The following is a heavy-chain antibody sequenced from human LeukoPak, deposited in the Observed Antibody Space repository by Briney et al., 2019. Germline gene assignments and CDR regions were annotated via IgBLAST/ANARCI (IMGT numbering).Heavy chain of an antibody. CDR2: INTNTGNP. J-gene: IGHJ4*02. CDR3: AKQGPGYCSSTSCYGVDY. D-gene: IGHD2-2*01. Sequence: ASVKVSCKTSGYDFSDYDINWVRQAPGQGLEWMGWINTNTGNPTYAQGFTGRFVFSLDTSVSTAYLQISSLKAEDSAVYYCAKQGPGYCSSTSCYGVDYWGQGTLVTVSS. CDR1: GYDFSDYD. V-gene: IGHV7-4-1*02.